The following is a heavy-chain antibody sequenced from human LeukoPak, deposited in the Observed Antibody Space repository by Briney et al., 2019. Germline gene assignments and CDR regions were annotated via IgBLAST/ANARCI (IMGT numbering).Heavy chain of an antibody. Sequence: GGSLRLSCAASGFTFSTYGMHWVRQAPGKGLEWVTFIRYDGRNKYYADSVKGRFTISRDNSKNTLYLQMNSLRAEDTAVYYCARGGSYLSAFDIWGQGTMVTVSS. J-gene: IGHJ3*02. CDR3: ARGGSYLSAFDI. CDR1: GFTFSTYG. V-gene: IGHV3-30*02. CDR2: IRYDGRNK. D-gene: IGHD1-26*01.